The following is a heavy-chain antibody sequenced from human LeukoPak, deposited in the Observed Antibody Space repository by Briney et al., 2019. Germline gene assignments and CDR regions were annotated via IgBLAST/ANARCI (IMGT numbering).Heavy chain of an antibody. CDR2: IYYSGST. D-gene: IGHD6-13*01. Sequence: SETLSLTCTVSGGSISSYYWSWIRQPPGKGLEWIGYIYYSGSTNYNPSLKSRVTKSVDTSKNQFSLKLSSVTAADTAVYYCARGRAAAGHLSGYYYYMDVWGKGTTVTVSS. V-gene: IGHV4-59*01. CDR3: ARGRAAAGHLSGYYYYMDV. J-gene: IGHJ6*03. CDR1: GGSISSYY.